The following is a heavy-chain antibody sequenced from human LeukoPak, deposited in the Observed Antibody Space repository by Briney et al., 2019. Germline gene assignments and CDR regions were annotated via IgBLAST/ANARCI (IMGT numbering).Heavy chain of an antibody. CDR3: ARLPVDCSSTSCYHAFDI. V-gene: IGHV4-30-2*01. D-gene: IGHD2-2*01. Sequence: SETLSLTCAVSGGSISSGGYSWSWIRQPPGTGLEWIGYIYHSGSTYHNPSLKSRVTISVDRSKNQFSLKLSSVTAADTAVYYCARLPVDCSSTSCYHAFDIWGQGTMVTVSS. CDR1: GGSISSGGYS. CDR2: IYHSGST. J-gene: IGHJ3*02.